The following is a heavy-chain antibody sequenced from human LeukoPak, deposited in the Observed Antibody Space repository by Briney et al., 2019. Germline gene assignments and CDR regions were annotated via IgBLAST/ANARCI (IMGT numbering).Heavy chain of an antibody. D-gene: IGHD1-26*01. CDR3: ARARIYSGSYPGLFDY. V-gene: IGHV3-23*01. CDR1: GFTFSNYW. J-gene: IGHJ4*02. Sequence: GGSLRLSCAASGFTFSNYWMHWVRQAPGKGLEWVSAISGSGGSTYYADSVKGRFTISRDNSKNTLYLQMNSLRAEDTAVYYCARARIYSGSYPGLFDYWGQGTLVTVSS. CDR2: ISGSGGST.